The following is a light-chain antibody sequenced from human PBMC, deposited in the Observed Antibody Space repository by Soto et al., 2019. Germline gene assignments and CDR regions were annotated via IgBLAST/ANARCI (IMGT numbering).Light chain of an antibody. CDR1: QRISTW. V-gene: IGKV1-5*03. CDR2: KAS. J-gene: IGKJ1*01. CDR3: QQYNTYWT. Sequence: DIQMTQSPSTLSASVGDRVTITCRASQRISTWLAWYQQKAGKAPKLLIYKASILESGVPSRFSGSGSGTEFTLTISSLQPDDFATYYCQQYNTYWTFGQGTKVEIK.